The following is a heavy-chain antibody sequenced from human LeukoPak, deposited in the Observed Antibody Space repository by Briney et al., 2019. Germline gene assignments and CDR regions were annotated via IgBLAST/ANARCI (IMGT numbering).Heavy chain of an antibody. CDR3: ARGAVVVAATLGY. CDR1: GGTFSSYA. J-gene: IGHJ4*02. CDR2: IIPILGIA. Sequence: SVKVSCKASGGTFSSYAISWVRQAPGQGLEWMGRIIPILGIANYAQKFQGRVTITADKSTSTAYMELSSLRSEDTAVYYCARGAVVVAATLGYWGQGTLVTVSS. V-gene: IGHV1-69*04. D-gene: IGHD2-15*01.